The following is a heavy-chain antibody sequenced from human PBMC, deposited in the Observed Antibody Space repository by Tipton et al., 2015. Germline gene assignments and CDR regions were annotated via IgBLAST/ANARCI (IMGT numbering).Heavy chain of an antibody. CDR3: ARRATGGYYFDY. CDR2: IFHRGDT. D-gene: IGHD1-14*01. Sequence: PGLVKPSETLSLTCDVSGYSISSGYYWGWIRQPPGKGLEWIGSIFHRGDTNYNPSLKSRVTISLDTSKNQFSLQLNSVTPEDTAVYYCARRATGGYYFDYWGQGTLVTVSS. J-gene: IGHJ4*02. V-gene: IGHV4-38-2*01. CDR1: GYSISSGYY.